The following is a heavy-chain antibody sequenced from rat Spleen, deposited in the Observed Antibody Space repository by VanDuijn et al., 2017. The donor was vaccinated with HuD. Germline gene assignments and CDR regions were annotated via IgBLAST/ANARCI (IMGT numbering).Heavy chain of an antibody. D-gene: IGHD1-9*01. Sequence: EVQLVESDGGLVQPGRSLKLSCAASGFTFNNYGMAWVRQAPTKGLEWVATISYDGRRNYYRDSVKGRFTISRDNAKSSLYLQMDSLRSEDTATYYCARRHYGYTDYFDYWGQGVMVTVSS. J-gene: IGHJ2*01. V-gene: IGHV5-29*01. CDR1: GFTFNNYG. CDR2: ISYDGRRN. CDR3: ARRHYGYTDYFDY.